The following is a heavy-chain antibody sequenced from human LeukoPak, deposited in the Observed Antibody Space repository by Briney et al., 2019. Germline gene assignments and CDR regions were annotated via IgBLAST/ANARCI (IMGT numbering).Heavy chain of an antibody. CDR2: ISSSSSYI. V-gene: IGHV3-21*01. J-gene: IGHJ5*02. D-gene: IGHD1-26*01. Sequence: GGSLRLSCAASGFTFSSYSMNWVRQAPGKGLEWVSSISSSSSYIYYADSVRGRFTISRDNAKNSLYLQMNSLRAKDTAVYYCARDMVGATLNWFDPWGQGTLVTVSS. CDR3: ARDMVGATLNWFDP. CDR1: GFTFSSYS.